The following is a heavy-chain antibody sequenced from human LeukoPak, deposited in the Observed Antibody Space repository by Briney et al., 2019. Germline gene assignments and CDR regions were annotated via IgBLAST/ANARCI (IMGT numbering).Heavy chain of an antibody. CDR2: LYSDGNT. Sequence: GGSLRLSCAASGFTVITNDMTWVRQAPGKGLEWVSVLYSDGNTKYADSVQGRFTISRDNSKNTLYLELNSLSPDDTAVYYCARGVEPLAANTLAYWGQGTLVTVSS. J-gene: IGHJ4*02. CDR3: ARGVEPLAANTLAY. V-gene: IGHV3-53*01. D-gene: IGHD1-14*01. CDR1: GFTVITND.